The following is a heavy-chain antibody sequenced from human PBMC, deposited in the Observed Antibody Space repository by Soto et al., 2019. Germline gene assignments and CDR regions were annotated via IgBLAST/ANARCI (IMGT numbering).Heavy chain of an antibody. J-gene: IGHJ4*02. CDR2: IYYSGST. CDR3: ARERSKTPKAIDY. Sequence: SETLSLTCTVSGGSISSGDYYWSWIRQPPGKGLEWIGYIYYSGSTYYNPSLKSRVTISVDTSKNQFSLKLSSVTAADTAVYYCARERSKTPKAIDYWGQGTLVTVSS. V-gene: IGHV4-30-4*01. D-gene: IGHD2-15*01. CDR1: GGSISSGDYY.